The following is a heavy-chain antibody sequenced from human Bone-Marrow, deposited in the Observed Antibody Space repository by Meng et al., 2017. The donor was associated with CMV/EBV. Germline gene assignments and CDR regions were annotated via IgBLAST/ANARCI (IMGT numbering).Heavy chain of an antibody. J-gene: IGHJ3*02. Sequence: GESLKISCAVSGFTFSTDEMSWVRQAPGKGLEWVAYIYGTSTTQYADSVRGRFTISRDNGKNSLYLHMNGLRAEDTAVYYCAREDASEALDIWGQGTMVTVSS. CDR2: IYGTSTT. CDR3: AREDASEALDI. V-gene: IGHV3-48*03. CDR1: GFTFSTDE.